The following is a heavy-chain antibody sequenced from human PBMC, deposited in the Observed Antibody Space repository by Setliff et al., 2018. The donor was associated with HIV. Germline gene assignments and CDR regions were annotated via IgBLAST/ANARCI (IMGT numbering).Heavy chain of an antibody. D-gene: IGHD3-3*01. J-gene: IGHJ4*02. Sequence: GGSLRLSCAASGFTFSAYAMTWVRRAPGRGLEWVSATTSNGRTTDYAESVKGRFTISRDNAKNSLNLQMTSLRAEDTAIYYCAKAWGSGYPSFESALMFDVWGQGTLVTVSS. CDR2: TTSNGRTT. CDR1: GFTFSAYA. CDR3: AKAWGSGYPSFESALMFDV. V-gene: IGHV3-23*01.